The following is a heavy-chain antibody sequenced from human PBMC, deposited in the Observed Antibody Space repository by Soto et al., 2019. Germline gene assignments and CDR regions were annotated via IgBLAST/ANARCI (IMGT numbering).Heavy chain of an antibody. CDR2: INHSGST. CDR1: GGSFSGYY. D-gene: IGHD3-3*01. V-gene: IGHV4-34*01. CDR3: ARRTYYDFWSGYPTNYYYYGMDV. Sequence: QVQLQQWGAGLLKPSETLSLTCAVYGGSFSGYYWSWIRQPPGKGLEWIGEINHSGSTNYNPYLKSRVPISVDTSKNQFALKLSSVTAADTAVYYCARRTYYDFWSGYPTNYYYYGMDVWGQGTTVTVSS. J-gene: IGHJ6*02.